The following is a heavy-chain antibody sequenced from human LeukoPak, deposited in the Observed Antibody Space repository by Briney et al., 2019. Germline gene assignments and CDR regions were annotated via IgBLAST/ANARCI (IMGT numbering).Heavy chain of an antibody. Sequence: PGGSLRLSCAASGFTFSSYSMNWVRQAPGKGLEWVSYISSGSTIIYYADSVRGRFTMSRDNAKNSLYLQMNSLRTEDTALYYCARDVLFYYDSSGHYYTGNIDYWGQGILVTVSS. CDR3: ARDVLFYYDSSGHYYTGNIDY. CDR2: ISSGSTII. J-gene: IGHJ4*02. CDR1: GFTFSSYS. V-gene: IGHV3-48*04. D-gene: IGHD3-22*01.